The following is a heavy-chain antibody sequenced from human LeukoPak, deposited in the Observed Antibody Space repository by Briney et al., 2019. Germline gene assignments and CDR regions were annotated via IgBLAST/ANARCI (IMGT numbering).Heavy chain of an antibody. Sequence: ASVKVSCKASGYTFTGYYMHWVRQAPGQGLEWMAWINPNSGGTYYAQNFHDRITMTRYTSISTAYMELSRLRSADTAIYYCARANALYCSSTSCLFDYWGQGTLVTVSS. CDR2: INPNSGGT. V-gene: IGHV1-2*02. J-gene: IGHJ4*02. CDR1: GYTFTGYY. CDR3: ARANALYCSSTSCLFDY. D-gene: IGHD2-2*01.